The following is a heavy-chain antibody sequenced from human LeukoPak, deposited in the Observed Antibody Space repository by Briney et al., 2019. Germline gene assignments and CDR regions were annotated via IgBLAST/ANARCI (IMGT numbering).Heavy chain of an antibody. CDR3: ARPLMTTENYGEGDWEYYFDY. V-gene: IGHV3-7*03. CDR2: IKQDGSEK. Sequence: GGSLRLSCAASGFTFSSYWMSWVHQAPGKGLEWVANIKQDGSEKYYVDSVKGRFTISRDNAKNSLYLQMNSLRAEDTAVYYCARPLMTTENYGEGDWEYYFDYWGQGTLVTVSS. CDR1: GFTFSSYW. J-gene: IGHJ4*02. D-gene: IGHD4-17*01.